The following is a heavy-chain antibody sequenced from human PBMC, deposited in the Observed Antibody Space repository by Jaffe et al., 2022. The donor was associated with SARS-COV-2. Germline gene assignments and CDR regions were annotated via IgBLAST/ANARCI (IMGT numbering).Heavy chain of an antibody. CDR1: GFTFSSYA. CDR2: ISGSGGST. D-gene: IGHD6-13*01. Sequence: EVQLVESGGGLVQPGGSLRLSCAASGFTFSSYAMSWVRQAPGKGLEWVSAISGSGGSTYYADSVKGRFTISRDNSKNTLYLQMNSLRAEDTAVYYCAKVPRPTIAAALIYYYMDVWGKGTTVTVSS. J-gene: IGHJ6*03. CDR3: AKVPRPTIAAALIYYYMDV. V-gene: IGHV3-23*04.